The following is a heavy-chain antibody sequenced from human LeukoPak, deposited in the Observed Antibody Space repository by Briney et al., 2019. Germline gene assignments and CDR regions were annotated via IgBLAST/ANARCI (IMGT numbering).Heavy chain of an antibody. CDR3: AKDLHEQWLVSADAFDI. CDR1: GFTFSDYY. D-gene: IGHD6-19*01. CDR2: ISSSGGTI. J-gene: IGHJ3*02. Sequence: GGSLRLSCAASGFTFSDYYMSWIRQAPGKGLEWVSYISSSGGTISYADSVKGRFTISRDNAKNSLYLQMNSLRAEDTALYYCAKDLHEQWLVSADAFDIWGLGTMVTVSS. V-gene: IGHV3-11*01.